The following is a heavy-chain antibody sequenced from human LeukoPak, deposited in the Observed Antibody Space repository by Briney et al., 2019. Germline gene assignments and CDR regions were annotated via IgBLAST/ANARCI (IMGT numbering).Heavy chain of an antibody. CDR3: ARDSRYCSSTSCYLYYYYYMDV. CDR1: GYTFTGYY. J-gene: IGHJ6*03. CDR2: INPNSGGT. D-gene: IGHD2-2*01. Sequence: ASVKVSCKASGYTFTGYYMHWLRQAPGQGLEWMGWINPNSGGTNYAQKFQGRVTMTRDTSISTAYMELSRLRSGDTAVYYCARDSRYCSSTSCYLYYYYYMDVWGKGTTVTVSS. V-gene: IGHV1-2*02.